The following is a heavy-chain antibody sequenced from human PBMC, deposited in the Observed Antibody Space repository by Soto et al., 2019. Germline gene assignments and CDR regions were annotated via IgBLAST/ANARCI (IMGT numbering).Heavy chain of an antibody. Sequence: QITLKESGPPLVKPTQTLTLTCTFSGFSLSSSEVGVNWIRQPPGKALEWLALIYWDDDKRYSPSLKSRLTISKDTSKNQVVLTMTNTDLVDTATYYCGRLIYYGSGRGGVDVWGQGTTVTVSS. D-gene: IGHD3-10*01. CDR2: IYWDDDK. J-gene: IGHJ6*02. CDR1: GFSLSSSEVG. CDR3: GRLIYYGSGRGGVDV. V-gene: IGHV2-5*02.